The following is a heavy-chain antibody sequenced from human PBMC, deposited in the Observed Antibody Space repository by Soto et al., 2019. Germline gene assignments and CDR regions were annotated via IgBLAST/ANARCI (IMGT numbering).Heavy chain of an antibody. D-gene: IGHD3-3*01. J-gene: IGHJ3*02. CDR2: IYYSGST. V-gene: IGHV4-30-4*01. Sequence: QVQLQESGPGLVKPSQTLSLTCTVSGGSISSGDYYWSWIRQPPGKGLEWIGYIYYSGSTYYNPSLKSRVTISVDTSKNQFSLKLSSVTAADTAVYYCARDAAIYQNYDFWSGYFDIWGQGTMVTVSS. CDR1: GGSISSGDYY. CDR3: ARDAAIYQNYDFWSGYFDI.